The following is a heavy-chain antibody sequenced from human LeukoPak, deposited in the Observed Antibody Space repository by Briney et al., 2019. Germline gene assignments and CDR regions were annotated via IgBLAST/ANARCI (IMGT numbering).Heavy chain of an antibody. Sequence: GGSLRLSCAASGFTFDDYAMHWVRQAPGKGLEWVSGISWNSGSIGYADSVKGRFTISRDNAKNSLYLQMNSLRAEDTALYYCAKDASTTVTTEYFDYWGQGTLVTVSS. CDR1: GFTFDDYA. CDR3: AKDASTTVTTEYFDY. J-gene: IGHJ4*02. CDR2: ISWNSGSI. V-gene: IGHV3-9*01. D-gene: IGHD4-17*01.